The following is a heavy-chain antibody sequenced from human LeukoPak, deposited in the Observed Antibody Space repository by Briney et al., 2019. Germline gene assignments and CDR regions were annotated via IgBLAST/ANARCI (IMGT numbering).Heavy chain of an antibody. V-gene: IGHV1-69*13. J-gene: IGHJ6*02. CDR3: ASQHYCSSTSCYTLSDYNYYGMDV. CDR2: IIPIFGTA. CDR1: GGTFSSYA. Sequence: ASVKVSCKASGGTFSSYAISWVRQAPGQGLEWMGGIIPIFGTANYAQKFQGRVTITADESTSTAYMELSSLRSEDTAVYYCASQHYCSSTSCYTLSDYNYYGMDVWGQGTTVTVSS. D-gene: IGHD2-2*02.